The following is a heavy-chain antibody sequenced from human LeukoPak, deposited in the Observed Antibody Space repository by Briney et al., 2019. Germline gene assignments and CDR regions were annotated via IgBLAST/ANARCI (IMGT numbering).Heavy chain of an antibody. D-gene: IGHD3-16*01. Sequence: PGGSLRLSCAASGFTFDDYGMSWVRQAPGKGLEWVSGINWNGGSTGYADSVKGRFTISRDNARNTLYLQMNGLRAEDTALYYCARTSPTSHFDFWGQGTLVTVSS. V-gene: IGHV3-20*04. CDR2: INWNGGST. CDR3: ARTSPTSHFDF. J-gene: IGHJ4*02. CDR1: GFTFDDYG.